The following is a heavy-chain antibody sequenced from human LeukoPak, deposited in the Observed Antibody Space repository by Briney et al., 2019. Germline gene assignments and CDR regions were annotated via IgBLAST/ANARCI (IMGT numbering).Heavy chain of an antibody. D-gene: IGHD3-22*01. CDR2: ISSSSSYI. J-gene: IGHJ5*02. CDR1: GFTFSSYS. CDR3: ARDSGYYYDSSGSFDP. V-gene: IGHV3-21*01. Sequence: GGSLRLSCAAPGFTFSSYSMNWVRQAPGKGLEWVSSISSSSSYIYYADSVKGRFTISRDNAKNSLYLQMNSLRAEDTAVYYCARDSGYYYDSSGSFDPWGQGTLVTVSS.